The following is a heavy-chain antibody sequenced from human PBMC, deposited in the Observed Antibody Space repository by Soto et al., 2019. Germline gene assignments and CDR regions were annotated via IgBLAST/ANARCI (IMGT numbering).Heavy chain of an antibody. V-gene: IGHV3-23*01. CDR2: ISGSGGST. CDR3: AKVTKGDIVVVVAAPNWFSSDY. D-gene: IGHD2-15*01. Sequence: GGSLRLSCAASGFTFSSYAMSWVRQAPGKGLEWVSAISGSGGSTYYADSVKGRFTISRDNYKNTLYLQMNSLRAEDTAVYYCAKVTKGDIVVVVAAPNWFSSDYSGPGTLLTLSS. CDR1: GFTFSSYA. J-gene: IGHJ4*02.